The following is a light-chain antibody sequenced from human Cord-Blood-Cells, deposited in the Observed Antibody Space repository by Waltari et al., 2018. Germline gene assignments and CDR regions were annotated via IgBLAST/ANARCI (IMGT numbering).Light chain of an antibody. J-gene: IGLJ1*01. CDR1: KLGDEY. Sequence: SYALTPPPSVSVSPGQTASITCSGAKLGDEYACWYQQKPGQSPVLGIKQNRKRPSGIPERFSGSNSGNTATLTISGTQAMDEADYYCQAWDSSTYVFGTGTKVTVL. CDR3: QAWDSSTYV. V-gene: IGLV3-1*01. CDR2: QNR.